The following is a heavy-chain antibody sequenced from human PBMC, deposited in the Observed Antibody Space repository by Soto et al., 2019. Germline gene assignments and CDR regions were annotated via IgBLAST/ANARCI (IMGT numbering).Heavy chain of an antibody. CDR1: RYTFISYD. Sequence: ASVKVSCKASRYTFISYDINWVRQATGQGLEWMGWMNPKSANTGYAQNFQGRVTMTRNTSISTAYMELSSLRPEDTAVYYCARSPSWETTVTPYYFDYWGQGTLVTVSS. CDR3: ARSPSWETTVTPYYFDY. V-gene: IGHV1-8*01. D-gene: IGHD4-4*01. J-gene: IGHJ4*02. CDR2: MNPKSANT.